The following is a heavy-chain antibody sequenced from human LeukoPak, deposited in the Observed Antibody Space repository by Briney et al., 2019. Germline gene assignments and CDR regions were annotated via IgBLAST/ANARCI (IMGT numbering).Heavy chain of an antibody. Sequence: SVKVSCKASGGTFSSYAISWVRQAPGQGLEWMGRIIPIFGTANYAQKFQGRVTITTDESTSTAYMELSSLRSEDTAVYYCARGGPGIAASEGFDYWGQGTLVTVSS. CDR3: ARGGPGIAASEGFDY. D-gene: IGHD6-13*01. V-gene: IGHV1-69*05. J-gene: IGHJ4*02. CDR2: IIPIFGTA. CDR1: GGTFSSYA.